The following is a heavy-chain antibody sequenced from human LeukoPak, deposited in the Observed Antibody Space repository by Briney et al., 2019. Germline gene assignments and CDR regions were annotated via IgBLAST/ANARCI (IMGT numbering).Heavy chain of an antibody. D-gene: IGHD5-24*01. CDR3: ARENDGFFDY. V-gene: IGHV1-69*04. Sequence: GSSXKVSCKASGGTFISYTISWVRQAPGQGLEWIVIIIPILGIANHAHKFQVTVTITADKSTSTAYMELSSLRSEDTAVYYCARENDGFFDYWGQGTLVTVSS. CDR2: IIPILGIA. J-gene: IGHJ4*02. CDR1: GGTFISYT.